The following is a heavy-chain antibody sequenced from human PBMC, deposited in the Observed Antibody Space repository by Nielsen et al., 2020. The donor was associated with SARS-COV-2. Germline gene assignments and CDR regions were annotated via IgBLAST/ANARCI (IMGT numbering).Heavy chain of an antibody. CDR2: INHSGST. CDR3: ASAPAVIN. V-gene: IGHV4-34*01. Sequence: SETLSLTCAVYGGSFSGYYWSWIRQPPGKGLEWIGEINHSGSTNYNPSLKSRVTISVDTSKNQFSLKLSSVTAAETAVYYCASAPAVINWGQGTLVTVSS. CDR1: GGSFSGYY. J-gene: IGHJ4*02. D-gene: IGHD2/OR15-2a*01.